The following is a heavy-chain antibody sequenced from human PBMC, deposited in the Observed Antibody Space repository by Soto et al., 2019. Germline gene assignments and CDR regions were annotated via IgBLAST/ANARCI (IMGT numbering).Heavy chain of an antibody. D-gene: IGHD3-10*01. V-gene: IGHV1-24*01. CDR2: FDLENGET. J-gene: IGHJ4*02. Sequence: ASVKVSCKVSGYTLTELSIHWVRQAPGEGLEWMGGFDLENGETIYAQRFQGRVTMTEESSADTPYMELSSLRSEDTAVYYGAIEVRRSNQFDHWGQGTMVTVSS. CDR1: GYTLTELS. CDR3: AIEVRRSNQFDH.